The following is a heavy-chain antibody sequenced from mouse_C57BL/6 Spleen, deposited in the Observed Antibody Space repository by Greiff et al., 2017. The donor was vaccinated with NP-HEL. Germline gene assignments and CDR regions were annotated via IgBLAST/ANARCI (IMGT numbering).Heavy chain of an antibody. J-gene: IGHJ2*01. V-gene: IGHV5-16*01. CDR2: INYDGSST. CDR1: GFTFSDYY. Sequence: EVKLVESEGGLVQPGSSLKLSCTASGFTFSDYYMAWVRQVPEKGLEWVANINYDGSSTYYLDSLKSRFIISRDNAKNILYLQMSSLKSEDTATYYCARDTVTGFDYWGQGTTLTVSS. CDR3: ARDTVTGFDY. D-gene: IGHD1-1*01.